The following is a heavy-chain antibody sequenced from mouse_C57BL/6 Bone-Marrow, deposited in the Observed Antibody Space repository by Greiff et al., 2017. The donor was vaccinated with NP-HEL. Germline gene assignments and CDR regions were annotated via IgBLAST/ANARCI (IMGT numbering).Heavy chain of an antibody. CDR2: ISYDGSN. CDR1: GYSITSGYY. J-gene: IGHJ2*01. CDR3: ARYWEGDY. V-gene: IGHV3-6*01. Sequence: EVKLVESGPGLVKPSQSLSLTCSVTGYSITSGYYWNWIRQFPGNKLEWMGYISYDGSNNYNPSLKNRISITRDTSKNQFFLKLNSVTTEDTATYYCARYWEGDYWGQGTTLTVSS. D-gene: IGHD4-1*01.